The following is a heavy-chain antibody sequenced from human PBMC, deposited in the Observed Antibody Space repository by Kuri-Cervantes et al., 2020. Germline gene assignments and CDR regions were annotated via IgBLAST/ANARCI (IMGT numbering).Heavy chain of an antibody. J-gene: IGHJ2*01. CDR1: GGSISSYY. CDR3: ARETTHPMTTVTTKVGYWYFDL. Sequence: SETLSLTCTVSGGSISSYYWSWIRQPPGKGLEWIGYIYYSGGTSYNPSLKSRVTISVDTSKNQFSLKLSSVTAADMAVYYCARETTHPMTTVTTKVGYWYFDLWGRGTLVTVSS. D-gene: IGHD4-17*01. V-gene: IGHV4-59*13. CDR2: IYYSGGT.